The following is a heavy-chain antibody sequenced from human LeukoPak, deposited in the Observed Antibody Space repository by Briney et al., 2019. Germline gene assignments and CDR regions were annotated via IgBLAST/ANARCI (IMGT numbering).Heavy chain of an antibody. D-gene: IGHD3-22*01. Sequence: PGGSLRLSCTISGFTFKNHAMSWVRQAPGKGLEWVSGIYGSGSPIFYADSVKGRFTISRDNSKNTLYLQMNYLRAEDTAIYYCAKDSRGYNRPIENWGQGTLVTVSS. V-gene: IGHV3-23*01. J-gene: IGHJ4*02. CDR3: AKDSRGYNRPIEN. CDR2: IYGSGSPI. CDR1: GFTFKNHA.